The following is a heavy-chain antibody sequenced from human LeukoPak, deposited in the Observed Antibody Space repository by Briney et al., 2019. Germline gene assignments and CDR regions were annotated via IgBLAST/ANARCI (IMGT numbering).Heavy chain of an antibody. Sequence: GGSLRLSCAASGFTFSSYSMNWVRQAPGKGLEWDSSISSSSSYIYYADSVKGRFTISRDNAKNSLYLQMNSLRAEDTAVYYCARVEGIAAAGSPFDPWGQGTLVTVSS. D-gene: IGHD6-13*01. J-gene: IGHJ5*02. V-gene: IGHV3-21*01. CDR2: ISSSSSYI. CDR1: GFTFSSYS. CDR3: ARVEGIAAAGSPFDP.